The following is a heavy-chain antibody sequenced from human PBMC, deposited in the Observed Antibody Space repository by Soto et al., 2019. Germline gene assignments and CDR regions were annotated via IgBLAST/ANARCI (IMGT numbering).Heavy chain of an antibody. CDR1: GYTFTSYA. D-gene: IGHD2-2*01. CDR2: INAGNGNT. Sequence: GASVKVSCKASGYTFTSYAMHWVRQAPGQRLEWMGWINAGNGNTKYSQKFQGRVTITRDTSASTAYMELSSLRSEDTAVYYCARERIVVVPAAPAYYYYGMGVWVQGTTVTVAS. CDR3: ARERIVVVPAAPAYYYYGMGV. V-gene: IGHV1-3*01. J-gene: IGHJ6*02.